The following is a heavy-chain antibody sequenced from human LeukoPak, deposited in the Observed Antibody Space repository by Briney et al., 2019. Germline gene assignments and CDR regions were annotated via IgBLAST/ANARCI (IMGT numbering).Heavy chain of an antibody. Sequence: SETLSLTCTVSGGSISSSSYYWGWIRQPPGKGLEWIGSIYYSGSTYYNPSLKSRVTMSVDTSKNQFSLKLSSVTAADTAVYYCARHAGGISATGTRPFDYWGQGTLVTVSS. D-gene: IGHD6-13*01. J-gene: IGHJ4*02. CDR2: IYYSGST. V-gene: IGHV4-39*01. CDR1: GGSISSSSYY. CDR3: ARHAGGISATGTRPFDY.